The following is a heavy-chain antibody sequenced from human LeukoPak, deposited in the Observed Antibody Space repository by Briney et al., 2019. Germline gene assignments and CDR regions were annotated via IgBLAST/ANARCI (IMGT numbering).Heavy chain of an antibody. D-gene: IGHD4-11*01. Sequence: PSETLSLTCTVSGGSISSYYWSWIRQPPGKGLEWIGYIYTSGSTNYNPSLKSRVTISVDTSKNQFSLKLSSVTAADTAVYYCARHRTHSNYDYYYYYYMDVWGKGTTVTVSS. J-gene: IGHJ6*03. V-gene: IGHV4-4*09. CDR1: GGSISSYY. CDR3: ARHRTHSNYDYYYYYYMDV. CDR2: IYTSGST.